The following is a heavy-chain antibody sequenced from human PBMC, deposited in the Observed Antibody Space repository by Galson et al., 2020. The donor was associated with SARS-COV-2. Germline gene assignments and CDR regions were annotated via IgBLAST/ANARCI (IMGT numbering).Heavy chain of an antibody. CDR3: ARDRAPYCSSTSCYFPDAFDI. CDR2: ISSSSSYI. D-gene: IGHD2-2*01. V-gene: IGHV3-21*01. Sequence: GGSLRLSCAASGFTFSSYSMNWVRQAPGKGLEWVSSISSSSSYIYYADSVKGRFTISRDNAKNSLYLQMNSLRAGDTAVYYCARDRAPYCSSTSCYFPDAFDIWGQGTMVTVSS. CDR1: GFTFSSYS. J-gene: IGHJ3*02.